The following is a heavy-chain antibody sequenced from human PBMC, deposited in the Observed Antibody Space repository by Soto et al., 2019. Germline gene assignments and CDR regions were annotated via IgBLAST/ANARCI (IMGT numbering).Heavy chain of an antibody. CDR3: ARDRQFWGGSYVVFAYKYGMDV. Sequence: QVQLVESGGGVVQPGGSLRLSCAASGFTFSSYGMHWVRQAPGKVLQWVALVWYDGSNQYYADSVKGRFTISRDNSKNTLHLHLNSLGAEDTAVYFCARDRQFWGGSYVVFAYKYGMDVWGQGTTVTVSS. CDR1: GFTFSSYG. CDR2: VWYDGSNQ. D-gene: IGHD3-3*01. V-gene: IGHV3-33*01. J-gene: IGHJ6*02.